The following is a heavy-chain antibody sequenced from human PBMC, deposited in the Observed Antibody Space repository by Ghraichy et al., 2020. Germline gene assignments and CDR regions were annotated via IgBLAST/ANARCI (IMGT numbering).Heavy chain of an antibody. Sequence: ETLSLTCTVSGGSISSSSYYWGWIRQPPGKGLEWIGSIYYSGSTYYNPSLKSRVTISVDTSKNQFSLKLSSVTAADTAVYYCARQYSSGWYPFDAFDIWGQGTMVTVSS. CDR3: ARQYSSGWYPFDAFDI. V-gene: IGHV4-39*01. J-gene: IGHJ3*02. D-gene: IGHD6-19*01. CDR1: GGSISSSSYY. CDR2: IYYSGST.